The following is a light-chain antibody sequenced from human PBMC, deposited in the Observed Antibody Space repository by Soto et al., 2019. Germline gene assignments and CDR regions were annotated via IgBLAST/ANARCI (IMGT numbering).Light chain of an antibody. Sequence: EIVLTQSPGTLSLSPGEIATLSCRASQSVSSSYLAWYQQKPGQAPRLLIYGASSRATGIPDRFSGSGSETGFTLTISRLEPEDFPVYYCQQYGSSPRTFGRGTEVEIK. CDR2: GAS. V-gene: IGKV3-20*01. J-gene: IGKJ1*01. CDR1: QSVSSSY. CDR3: QQYGSSPRT.